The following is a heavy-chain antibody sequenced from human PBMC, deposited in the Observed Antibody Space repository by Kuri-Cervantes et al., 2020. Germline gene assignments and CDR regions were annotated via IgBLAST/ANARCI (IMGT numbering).Heavy chain of an antibody. CDR3: AKENDVVVVAAFIDY. CDR1: GSTFSSYS. Sequence: GGSLRLSCAASGSTFSSYSMNWVRQAPGKGLEWVSSISSSSSYIYYADSVKGRFTISRDNSKNTLYLQMNSLRAEDTAVYYCAKENDVVVVAAFIDYWGQGNLVNVSS. CDR2: ISSSSSYI. J-gene: IGHJ4*02. D-gene: IGHD2-15*01. V-gene: IGHV3-21*04.